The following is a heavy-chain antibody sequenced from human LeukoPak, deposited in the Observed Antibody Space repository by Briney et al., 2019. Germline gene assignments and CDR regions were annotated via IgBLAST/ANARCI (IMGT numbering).Heavy chain of an antibody. Sequence: SETLSLTCAVYGGSFSGYYWSWIRQPPGEGLEWIGEINHSGSTNYNPSLKSRVTISVDTSKNQFSLKLSSVTAADTAVYYCARGADTAPFDYWGQGTLVTVSS. CDR2: INHSGST. CDR3: ARGADTAPFDY. J-gene: IGHJ4*02. D-gene: IGHD5-18*01. V-gene: IGHV4-34*01. CDR1: GGSFSGYY.